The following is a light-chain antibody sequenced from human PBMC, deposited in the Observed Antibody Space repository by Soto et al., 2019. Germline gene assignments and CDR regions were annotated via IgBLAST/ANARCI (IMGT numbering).Light chain of an antibody. Sequence: EIVMTQSPATLSVSPGERATLSCRASQSVSSNLAWYQQKPGQAPRLLIYGASTRATGIPARFSGSGSGTEFTLTISSLQSEDVAVYYCKQYNNWPPVKFGQGTKWDIK. J-gene: IGKJ1*01. CDR1: QSVSSN. V-gene: IGKV3-15*01. CDR2: GAS. CDR3: KQYNNWPPVK.